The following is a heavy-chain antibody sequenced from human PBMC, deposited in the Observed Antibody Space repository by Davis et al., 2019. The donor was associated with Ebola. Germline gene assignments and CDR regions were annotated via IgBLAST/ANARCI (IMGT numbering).Heavy chain of an antibody. D-gene: IGHD3-22*01. Sequence: MPGGSLRLSCTVSGGSISSYYWSWIRQPPGKGLEWIGYIYYSGSTYYNPSLKSRVSISIDRSKNQFSLKLSSVTAADTAVYYCARSKRLQYYYDESGYYGMDVWGPGTTVTVSS. J-gene: IGHJ6*02. V-gene: IGHV4-59*12. CDR1: GGSISSYY. CDR3: ARSKRLQYYYDESGYYGMDV. CDR2: IYYSGST.